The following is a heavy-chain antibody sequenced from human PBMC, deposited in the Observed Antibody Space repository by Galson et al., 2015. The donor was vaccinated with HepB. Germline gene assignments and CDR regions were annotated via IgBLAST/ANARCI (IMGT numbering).Heavy chain of an antibody. D-gene: IGHD6-19*01. V-gene: IGHV1-69*13. CDR1: GGTFSSYA. CDR3: ARERGPYSSGWTDAFDI. CDR2: FIPIFGTA. J-gene: IGHJ3*02. Sequence: SVKVSCKASGGTFSSYAISWVRQAPGQGLEWMGGFIPIFGTANYAPKFQGRVTITADESTSTAYMELSSLRSEDTAVYYCARERGPYSSGWTDAFDIWGQGTMVTVSS.